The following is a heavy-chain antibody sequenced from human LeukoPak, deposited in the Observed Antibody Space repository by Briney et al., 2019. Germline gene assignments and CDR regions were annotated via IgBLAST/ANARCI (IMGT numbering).Heavy chain of an antibody. D-gene: IGHD6-13*01. CDR2: ISYDGSNK. J-gene: IGHJ6*02. CDR1: GFTFSSYA. Sequence: GRSLRLSCAASGFTFSSYAMHWVRQAPGKGLEWVAVISYDGSNKYYADSVKGRFTISRDNSKNTLYLQMNSLRAEDTAVYYCAKDMYSSSWYVPYYYGMDVWGQGTTVTVSS. CDR3: AKDMYSSSWYVPYYYGMDV. V-gene: IGHV3-30*04.